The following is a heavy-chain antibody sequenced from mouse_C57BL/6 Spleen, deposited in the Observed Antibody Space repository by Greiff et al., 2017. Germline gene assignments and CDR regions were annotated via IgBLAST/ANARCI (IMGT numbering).Heavy chain of an antibody. J-gene: IGHJ2*01. CDR2: IDPSDSYT. V-gene: IGHV1-59*01. CDR1: GYTFTSYW. Sequence: QVQLQQPGAELVRPGTSVKLSCKASGYTFTSYWMHWVKQRPGQGLEWIGVIDPSDSYTNYNQKFKGKATLTVDTSSSTAYMQLSSLTSEDSAVYYCALYSYWGQGTTLTVSS. CDR3: ALYSY. D-gene: IGHD1-1*01.